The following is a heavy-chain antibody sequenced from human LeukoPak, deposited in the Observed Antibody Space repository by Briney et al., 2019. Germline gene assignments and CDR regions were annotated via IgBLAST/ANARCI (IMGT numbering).Heavy chain of an antibody. J-gene: IGHJ6*02. CDR2: ISSSSSYI. D-gene: IGHD4-23*01. CDR3: ATTVVIPHYYYYGMDV. V-gene: IGHV3-21*01. CDR1: GFTFSSYS. Sequence: GGSLRLSCAASGFTFSSYSMNWFRQAPGKGLEWVSSISSSSSYIYYADSVKGRFTISRDNAKNSLYLQMNSLRAEDTAVYYCATTVVIPHYYYYGMDVWGQGTTVTVSS.